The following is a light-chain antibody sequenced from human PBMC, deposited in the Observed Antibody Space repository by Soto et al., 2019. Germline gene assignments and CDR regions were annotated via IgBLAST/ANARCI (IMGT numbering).Light chain of an antibody. CDR1: SSNIGSNT. J-gene: IGLJ1*01. V-gene: IGLV1-44*01. Sequence: VLTQPRSASGTPGQRVTISCSGSSSNIGSNTVNWYQQLPGTAPKLLIHSNNQRPSGVPDRFSGSKSGTSASLAISGLQSEDEADYYCAAWDDSLNGLYVFGTGTKVTVL. CDR2: SNN. CDR3: AAWDDSLNGLYV.